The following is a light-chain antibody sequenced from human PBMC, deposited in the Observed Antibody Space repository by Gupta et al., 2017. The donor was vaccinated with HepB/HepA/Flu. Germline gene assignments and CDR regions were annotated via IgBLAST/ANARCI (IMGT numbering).Light chain of an antibody. CDR1: QSVSSY. CDR3: QQRRNWPLLT. V-gene: IGKV3-11*01. J-gene: IGKJ4*01. Sequence: EIVLTQSPATLSLSPGERATLSCRASQSVSSYLAWYQQRPGQAPRLLIYDASNRATGIPARFSGSGYGTDFTLTISSREPEDFAVYYCQQRRNWPLLTFGGGTKVEIK. CDR2: DAS.